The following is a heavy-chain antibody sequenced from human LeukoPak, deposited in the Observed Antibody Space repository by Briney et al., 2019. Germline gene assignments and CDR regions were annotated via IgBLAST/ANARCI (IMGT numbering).Heavy chain of an antibody. CDR1: GFXFSNYW. CDR3: ARDYVWGSDRYTDY. J-gene: IGHJ4*02. CDR2: IRQDGSEK. V-gene: IGHV3-7*05. D-gene: IGHD3-16*02. Sequence: GGSLRLSCAASGFXFSNYWMTWVRQAPGRGLEWVANIRQDGSEKYYVDSVKGRFTISRDNAKNSLYLQMNSLRAEDTAVYYCARDYVWGSDRYTDYWGQGTLVTVSS.